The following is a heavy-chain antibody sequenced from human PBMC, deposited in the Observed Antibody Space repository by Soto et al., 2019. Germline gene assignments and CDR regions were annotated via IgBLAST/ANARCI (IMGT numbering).Heavy chain of an antibody. D-gene: IGHD3-22*01. J-gene: IGHJ3*02. Sequence: ASVKVSCKASGYTFTSYYMHWLRQAPGQGLEWMGIINPSGGSTSYAQKFQGRVTMTRDTSTSTVYMELSSLRSEDTAVYYCARVYDSSGYYYSAFDIWGQGTMVTVS. CDR2: INPSGGST. V-gene: IGHV1-46*01. CDR1: GYTFTSYY. CDR3: ARVYDSSGYYYSAFDI.